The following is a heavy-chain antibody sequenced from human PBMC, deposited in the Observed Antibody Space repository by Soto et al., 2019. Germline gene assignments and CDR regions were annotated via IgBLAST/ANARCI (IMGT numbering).Heavy chain of an antibody. J-gene: IGHJ4*02. CDR1: GYTFTSYY. D-gene: IGHD6-19*01. V-gene: IGHV1-46*01. Sequence: QVQLVQSGAEVKKPGASVKVSCKASGYTFTSYYMHWVRQAPGQGLEWMGIINPSGGSTSYAQKFQGRVTMTRDTSTSTVYMELSSLRSEDTAVYYCAREGGLIAIAVASFDYWGQGTLVTVSS. CDR2: INPSGGST. CDR3: AREGGLIAIAVASFDY.